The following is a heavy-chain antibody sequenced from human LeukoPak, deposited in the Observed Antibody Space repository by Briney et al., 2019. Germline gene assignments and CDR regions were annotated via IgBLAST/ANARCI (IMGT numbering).Heavy chain of an antibody. CDR2: IQISGNT. D-gene: IGHD1-26*01. J-gene: IGHJ3*02. CDR3: ARSVGIVGAGGAFDI. CDR1: GGSISSYY. Sequence: SETLSLTCTVSGGSISSYYCSWIRQPAGKGLEWIGRIQISGNTNYNPSLKSRATMSVDTSKNQFSLKLTSVTAADTAVYYCARSVGIVGAGGAFDIWGQGTKVTVSS. V-gene: IGHV4-4*07.